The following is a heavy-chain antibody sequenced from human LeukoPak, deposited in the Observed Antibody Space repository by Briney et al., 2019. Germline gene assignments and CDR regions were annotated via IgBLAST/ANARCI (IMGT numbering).Heavy chain of an antibody. V-gene: IGHV5-10-1*01. CDR2: IDPSDSYT. J-gene: IGHJ4*02. D-gene: IGHD3-10*01. CDR1: GYSFTSYW. CDR3: ARYYYGSGSEFRYYFDY. Sequence: GESLKISCKGSGYSFTSYWISWVRQMPGKGLEWMGRIDPSDSYTNYSPSFQGHDTISADKSISTAYLQWSSLKASDTAMYYCARYYYGSGSEFRYYFDYWGQGTLVTVSP.